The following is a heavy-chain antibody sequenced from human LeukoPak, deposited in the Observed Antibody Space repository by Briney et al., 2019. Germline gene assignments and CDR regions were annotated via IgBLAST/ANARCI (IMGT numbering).Heavy chain of an antibody. D-gene: IGHD5-24*01. Sequence: GESLKISCKGSGYTFTTYWSAWVRQMPGEGLEWMGIIYPGDSETRYSPSFQGQVTISADKSITTAYLQWGSLRASDTAMYCCTRSPRDGYHDAFDIWGQGTMVTVFS. CDR2: IYPGDSET. CDR1: GYTFTTYW. CDR3: TRSPRDGYHDAFDI. V-gene: IGHV5-51*03. J-gene: IGHJ3*02.